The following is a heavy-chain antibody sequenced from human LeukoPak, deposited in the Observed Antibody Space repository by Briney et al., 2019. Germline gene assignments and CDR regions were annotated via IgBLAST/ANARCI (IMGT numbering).Heavy chain of an antibody. Sequence: ASVKVSCKTSRRTFSSYAINWVRQAPGQGLEWMGRIIPTFVTANYAQKFQGSVTNTTDESTSTAYMELSRLTSDDTTVYYCARELGLNAFDVWGQGTMVTVSS. V-gene: IGHV1-69*05. D-gene: IGHD7-27*01. J-gene: IGHJ3*01. CDR3: ARELGLNAFDV. CDR2: IIPTFVTA. CDR1: RRTFSSYA.